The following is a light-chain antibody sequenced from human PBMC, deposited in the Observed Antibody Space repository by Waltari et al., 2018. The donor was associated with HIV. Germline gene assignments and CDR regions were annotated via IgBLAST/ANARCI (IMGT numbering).Light chain of an antibody. Sequence: VLTQSPGTLSLSPAERATLSCRASQSVSSNYLAWYQQKPGQAPRLLIHGASFRASGVPERFSGSGSGTEFTLTISRLEPEDFAVYHCQQYGSSPPWTFGQGTKVEVK. CDR1: QSVSSNY. J-gene: IGKJ1*01. CDR2: GAS. CDR3: QQYGSSPPWT. V-gene: IGKV3-20*01.